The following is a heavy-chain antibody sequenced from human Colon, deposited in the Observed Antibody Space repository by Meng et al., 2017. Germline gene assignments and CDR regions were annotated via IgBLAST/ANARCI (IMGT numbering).Heavy chain of an antibody. CDR3: ARDRSMTTVTTYPFDY. V-gene: IGHV4-39*07. CDR1: GGSISSSSYY. D-gene: IGHD4-17*01. Sequence: SETLSLTCTVSGGSISSSSYYWGWIRQPPGKGLEWIGSIYYSGSTYYNPSLKSRVTISVDTFKNQFSLKLSSVTAADTAVYYCARDRSMTTVTTYPFDYWGQGTLVTVSS. J-gene: IGHJ4*02. CDR2: IYYSGST.